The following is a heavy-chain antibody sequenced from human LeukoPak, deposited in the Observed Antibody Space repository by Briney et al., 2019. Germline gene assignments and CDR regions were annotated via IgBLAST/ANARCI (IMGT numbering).Heavy chain of an antibody. Sequence: GGSLRLSCAASGISFSTYAMSWVRQAPGKGLEWVSTISGSGDSTCYAGSVKGRFTISRDNSKNTLYLQMNSLRADDTAVYYCAKDVNTFMVRGVITFDYWGQGTLVTVSS. D-gene: IGHD3-10*01. CDR1: GISFSTYA. CDR2: ISGSGDST. V-gene: IGHV3-23*01. CDR3: AKDVNTFMVRGVITFDY. J-gene: IGHJ4*02.